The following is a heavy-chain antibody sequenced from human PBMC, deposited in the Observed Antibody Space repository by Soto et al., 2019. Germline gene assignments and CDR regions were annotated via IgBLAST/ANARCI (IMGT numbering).Heavy chain of an antibody. CDR2: IIPIFGTA. J-gene: IGHJ4*02. CDR3: ARDGYNYAHDY. Sequence: QVQLVQSGAEVKKPGSSVKVSCKASGGTFSSYAISWVRQAPGQGLEWMGGIIPIFGTANYAQKFRGRVTLTADESTGTAYVELSSLRCEDTAVYYCARDGYNYAHDYWGQGTLVTVSS. D-gene: IGHD5-12*01. V-gene: IGHV1-69*12. CDR1: GGTFSSYA.